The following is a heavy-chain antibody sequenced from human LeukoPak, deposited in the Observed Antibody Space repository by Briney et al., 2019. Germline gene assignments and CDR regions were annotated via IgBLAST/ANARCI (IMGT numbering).Heavy chain of an antibody. CDR1: GFTFSSYS. CDR2: IYSGGGT. Sequence: PGGSLRLSCAASGFTFSSYSMNWVRQAPGKGLEWVSIIYSGGGTYYADSVKGRFTLSRDNSKNTLPLQMNSLRAEDTAVYYCARAPYFYDRSGYYFDYWGQGTLVTVSS. CDR3: ARAPYFYDRSGYYFDY. J-gene: IGHJ4*02. V-gene: IGHV3-53*01. D-gene: IGHD3-22*01.